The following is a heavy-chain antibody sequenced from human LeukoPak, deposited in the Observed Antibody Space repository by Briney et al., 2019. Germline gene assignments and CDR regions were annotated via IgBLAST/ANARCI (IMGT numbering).Heavy chain of an antibody. CDR3: ARDSRTAAVDQLDY. D-gene: IGHD6-13*01. CDR2: IWYDGSNK. CDR1: GFTFSSYG. Sequence: PGGSLRLSCAASGFTFSSYGMHWVRQAPGKGLEWVAVIWYDGSNKYYADSVKGRFTISRDNSKNSLYLQMGSLRAEDTAVYYCARDSRTAAVDQLDYWGQGTLVTVSP. J-gene: IGHJ4*02. V-gene: IGHV3-33*01.